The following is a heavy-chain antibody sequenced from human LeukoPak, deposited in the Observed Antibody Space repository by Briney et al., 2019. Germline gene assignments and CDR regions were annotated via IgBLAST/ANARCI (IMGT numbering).Heavy chain of an antibody. V-gene: IGHV3-48*04. D-gene: IGHD4-17*01. Sequence: GGSLRLSCAASGFTFSSYSMNWVRQAPGKGLEWVSYISSSSSTIYYADSVKGRFTISRDNAKNSLYLQMNSLRAEDTAVYYCAREKIPDYGDLSFDYWGQGTLVTVSS. CDR1: GFTFSSYS. CDR2: ISSSSSTI. J-gene: IGHJ4*02. CDR3: AREKIPDYGDLSFDY.